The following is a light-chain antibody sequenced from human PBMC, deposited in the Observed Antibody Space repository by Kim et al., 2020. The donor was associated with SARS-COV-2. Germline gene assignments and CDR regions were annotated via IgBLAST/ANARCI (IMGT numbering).Light chain of an antibody. CDR3: QRRI. CDR1: QDISNY. V-gene: IGKV1-33*01. CDR2: DAS. J-gene: IGKJ4*01. Sequence: DIQMTQSPSSLSASVGDRVTITCQASQDISNYLNWYQQKPGKAPKLLIYDASNLETGVPSRFSGSGSGTDFTFTISSLQPEDIATYYCQRRIFGGGTKVDIK.